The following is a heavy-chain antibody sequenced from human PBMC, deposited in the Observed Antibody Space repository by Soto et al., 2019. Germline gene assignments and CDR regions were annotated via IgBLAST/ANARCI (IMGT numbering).Heavy chain of an antibody. CDR2: IYYSGST. CDR1: GGSISSGGYY. V-gene: IGHV4-31*03. D-gene: IGHD3-22*01. J-gene: IGHJ4*02. Sequence: TLSLTCTVSGGSISSGGYYWSWIRQHPGKGLEWIGYIYYSGSTYYNPSLKSRVTISVDTSKNQFSLKLSSVTAADTAVYYCARGYYYDSSGYHNWGQGTLVTVSS. CDR3: ARGYYYDSSGYHN.